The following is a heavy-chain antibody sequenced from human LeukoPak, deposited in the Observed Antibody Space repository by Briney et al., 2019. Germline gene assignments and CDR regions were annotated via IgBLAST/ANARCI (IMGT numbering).Heavy chain of an antibody. CDR1: GFTFSSYG. D-gene: IGHD3-9*01. V-gene: IGHV3-33*01. Sequence: GRSLRLSCAASGFTFSSYGMHWVRQAPGKGLEWVAVIWYDGSNKYYADSVKGRFTISRDNSKNTLYLQMNSLRAEDTAVYYCAREVAYDILTGPPGLYYYGMDVWGQGTTVTVSS. J-gene: IGHJ6*02. CDR2: IWYDGSNK. CDR3: AREVAYDILTGPPGLYYYGMDV.